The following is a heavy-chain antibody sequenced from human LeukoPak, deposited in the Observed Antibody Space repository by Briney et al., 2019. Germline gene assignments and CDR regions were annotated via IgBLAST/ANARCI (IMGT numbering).Heavy chain of an antibody. Sequence: SETLSLTCTVSGGSISSSSYYWGWIRQPPGKGLEWIGSICYSGSTYYNPSLKSRVTISVDTSKNQFSLKLSSVTAADTAVYYCARLEGSSGSDAFDIWGQGTMVTVSS. CDR2: ICYSGST. D-gene: IGHD3-22*01. CDR3: ARLEGSSGSDAFDI. CDR1: GGSISSSSYY. J-gene: IGHJ3*02. V-gene: IGHV4-39*01.